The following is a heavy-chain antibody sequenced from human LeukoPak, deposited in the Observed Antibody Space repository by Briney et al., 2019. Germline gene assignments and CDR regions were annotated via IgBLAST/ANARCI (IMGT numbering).Heavy chain of an antibody. CDR3: IAAVWLDT. CDR2: ISWNSGSI. CDR1: GFTFDDYA. V-gene: IGHV3-9*01. J-gene: IGHJ3*02. Sequence: GGSLRLSCAASGFTFDDYAMHWVRQAPGKGLEWVSGISWNSGSIGYADSVKGRFTISRDNAKNSLYLQMNSLRAEDTGLYYCIAAVWLDTWGQGTMVTVSS. D-gene: IGHD6-13*01.